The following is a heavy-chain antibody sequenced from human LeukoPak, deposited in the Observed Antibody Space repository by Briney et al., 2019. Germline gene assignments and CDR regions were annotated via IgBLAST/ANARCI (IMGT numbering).Heavy chain of an antibody. J-gene: IGHJ1*01. CDR1: GFTFSSYS. Sequence: GGSLRLSCAASGFTFSSYSMNWVRQAPGKGLEWVSSISSSSSYIYYADSVKGRFTISRDNAKNSLYLQVNSLRAEDTAVYYCAYYGDYGGAEYFQHWGQGTLVTVSS. D-gene: IGHD4-17*01. CDR2: ISSSSSYI. CDR3: AYYGDYGGAEYFQH. V-gene: IGHV3-21*01.